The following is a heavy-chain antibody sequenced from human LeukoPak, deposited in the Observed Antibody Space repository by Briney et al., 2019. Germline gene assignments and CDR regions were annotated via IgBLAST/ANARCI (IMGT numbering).Heavy chain of an antibody. D-gene: IGHD4-23*01. J-gene: IGHJ6*02. V-gene: IGHV3-30*18. CDR2: ISYDGSNK. CDR3: AKDQLAVVTPNYYYYYGMDV. CDR1: GFTFSSYG. Sequence: GRSLRLSCAASGFTFSSYGMHWVPQAPGKGLEWVAVISYDGSNKYYADSVKGRFTISRDNSKNTLYLQMNSLRAEDTAVYYCAKDQLAVVTPNYYYYYGMDVWGQGTTVTVSS.